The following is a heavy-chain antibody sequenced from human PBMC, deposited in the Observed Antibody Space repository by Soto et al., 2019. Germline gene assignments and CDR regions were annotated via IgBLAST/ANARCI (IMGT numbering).Heavy chain of an antibody. CDR3: ARQVGVLRFLEWLEGAFDI. CDR2: IYYSGST. CDR1: GGSISSYY. V-gene: IGHV4-59*08. J-gene: IGHJ3*02. Sequence: QVQLQESGPGLVKPSETLSLTCTVSGGSISSYYWSWIRQPPGKGLEWIGYIYYSGSTNYNPSLKSRVTISVDTSKNQFSLKLSSVTAADTAVYYCARQVGVLRFLEWLEGAFDIWGQGTMVTVSS. D-gene: IGHD3-3*01.